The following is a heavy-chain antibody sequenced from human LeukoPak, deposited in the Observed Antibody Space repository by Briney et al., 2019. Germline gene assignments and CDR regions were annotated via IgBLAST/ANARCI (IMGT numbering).Heavy chain of an antibody. D-gene: IGHD6-19*01. V-gene: IGHV4-59*01. CDR2: IYYSGST. J-gene: IGHJ4*02. Sequence: SETLSLTCTVSGGSISSYYWSWIRQPPGKGLEWIGYIYYSGSTNYSPSLKSRVTISVDTSKNQFSLKLSSVTAADTAVYYCARAEYSSGCLDYWGQGTLVTVSS. CDR1: GGSISSYY. CDR3: ARAEYSSGCLDY.